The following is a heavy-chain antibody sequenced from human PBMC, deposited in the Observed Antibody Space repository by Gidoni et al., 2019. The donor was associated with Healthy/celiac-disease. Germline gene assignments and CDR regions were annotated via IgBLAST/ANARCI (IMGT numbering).Heavy chain of an antibody. J-gene: IGHJ4*02. Sequence: EVQLVESGGGLVQPGGSLRLSCAASGSTFSSYWMSWVRQAPGKGLEWVANIKQDGSEKYYVDSVKGRFTISRDNAKNSLYLQMNSLRAEDTAVYYCARVEVGDFDYWGQGTLVTVSS. CDR2: IKQDGSEK. D-gene: IGHD3-16*01. CDR1: GSTFSSYW. CDR3: ARVEVGDFDY. V-gene: IGHV3-7*01.